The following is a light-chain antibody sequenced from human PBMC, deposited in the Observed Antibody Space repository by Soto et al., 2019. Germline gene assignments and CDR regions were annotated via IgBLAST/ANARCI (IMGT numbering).Light chain of an antibody. J-gene: IGKJ2*01. CDR2: WTS. V-gene: IGKV4-1*01. CDR1: QSVLKSSNNKHY. Sequence: DMVMTQSPDSLAVSLGERATINCKSSQSVLKSSNNKHYLAWYQQKPGQPPKLLIYWTSTRESGVPDRFSGSGSETDFTLTISSLQAEDVAVYYCQQHYTTPFNFGQGTKLEIK. CDR3: QQHYTTPFN.